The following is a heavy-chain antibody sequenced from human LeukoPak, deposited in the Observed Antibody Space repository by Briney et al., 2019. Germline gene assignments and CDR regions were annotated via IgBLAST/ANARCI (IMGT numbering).Heavy chain of an antibody. V-gene: IGHV3-23*01. J-gene: IGHJ3*02. D-gene: IGHD2-21*02. Sequence: GGSLRLSCAASGFTLSSYAMSWVRQAPGKGLEWVSAISGSGGSTYYADSVKGRFTISRDNSKNTLYLQMNSLRAEDTAVYYCAKDGDCGGDCYSLAFDIWGQGTMVTVSS. CDR3: AKDGDCGGDCYSLAFDI. CDR1: GFTLSSYA. CDR2: ISGSGGST.